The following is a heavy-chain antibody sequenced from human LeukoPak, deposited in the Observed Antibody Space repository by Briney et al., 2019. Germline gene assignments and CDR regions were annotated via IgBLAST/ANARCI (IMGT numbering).Heavy chain of an antibody. CDR3: AKDRSSSFDC. D-gene: IGHD6-6*01. Sequence: GGSLRPSCAASGFTFSSYGMHWVRQAPGKGLEWVAVISYDGSNKYYADSVKGRFTISRDNSKNTLYLQMNSLRAEDTAVYYCAKDRSSSFDCWGQGTLVTVSS. CDR2: ISYDGSNK. V-gene: IGHV3-30*18. J-gene: IGHJ4*02. CDR1: GFTFSSYG.